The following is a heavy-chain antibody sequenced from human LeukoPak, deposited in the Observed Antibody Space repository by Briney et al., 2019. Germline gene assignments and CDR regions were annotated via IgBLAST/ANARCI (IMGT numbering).Heavy chain of an antibody. CDR2: INKDGIIT. Sequence: PGGSLRLSCEASGFTFSSYWMHWVRQAPGKGLVWVSRINKDGIITSYADSVKGRFTISRDNAKNTLYLQMHSLRVEDTAVYYCAKGQSVYYYYYMDVWGKGTTVTVSS. V-gene: IGHV3-74*01. J-gene: IGHJ6*03. CDR1: GFTFSSYW. CDR3: AKGQSVYYYYYMDV.